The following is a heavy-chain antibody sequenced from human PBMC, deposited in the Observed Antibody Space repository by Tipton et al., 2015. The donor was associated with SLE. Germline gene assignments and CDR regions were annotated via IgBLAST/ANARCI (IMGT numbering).Heavy chain of an antibody. D-gene: IGHD3-22*01. CDR1: GGSISNYY. Sequence: LRLSCTVSGGSISNYYWNWIRQPPGKGLEWIGYIYYSGSTNYNPSLKSRVTISVDTSKNQFSLKLSSVTAADTAVYYCARGGYRAFDIWGQGTMVTVSS. J-gene: IGHJ3*02. V-gene: IGHV4-59*01. CDR2: IYYSGST. CDR3: ARGGYRAFDI.